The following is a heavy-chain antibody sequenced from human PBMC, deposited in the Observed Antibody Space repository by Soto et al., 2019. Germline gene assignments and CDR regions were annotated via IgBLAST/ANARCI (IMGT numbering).Heavy chain of an antibody. CDR2: IYPGDSDT. D-gene: IGHD6-19*01. V-gene: IGHV5-51*01. J-gene: IGHJ4*02. CDR3: ARAHSNGWYQQLVI. Sequence: PGESLKISCQGSGYNFANYWIAWVRQMPGKGLEWMGVIYPGDSDTRYGPSLQGHVTISADRSINTAYLEWSSLKASDTAIYYCARAHSNGWYQQLVIWGQGTLLTVSS. CDR1: GYNFANYW.